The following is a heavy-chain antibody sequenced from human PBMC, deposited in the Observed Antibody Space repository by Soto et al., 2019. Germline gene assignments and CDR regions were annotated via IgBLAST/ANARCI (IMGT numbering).Heavy chain of an antibody. V-gene: IGHV3-43*01. Sequence: PGGSLRLSCSASGFIFDDFTMHWVRLVPGKGLQWVSYINWDGRIAMYADSVKGRFTISRDNTNNHLYLQMNSLRSDDTALYYCAKDEGAAVASPPDWGHGTLVFVSS. D-gene: IGHD6-19*01. J-gene: IGHJ4*01. CDR3: AKDEGAAVASPPD. CDR2: INWDGRIA. CDR1: GFIFDDFT.